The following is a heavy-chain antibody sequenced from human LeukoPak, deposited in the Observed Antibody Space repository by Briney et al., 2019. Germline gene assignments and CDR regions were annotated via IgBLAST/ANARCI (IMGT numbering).Heavy chain of an antibody. D-gene: IGHD3-10*01. Sequence: ASVKVSCKASGYTFTSYGISWVRQAPGQGLEWMGWISAYNGNTNYAEKLQGRVTMTTDTSTSTASMELRILRSDDTAVYYCARDLVDTAYITMVRTTPGYWGQGTLVTVSS. V-gene: IGHV1-18*01. CDR3: ARDLVDTAYITMVRTTPGY. CDR1: GYTFTSYG. CDR2: ISAYNGNT. J-gene: IGHJ4*02.